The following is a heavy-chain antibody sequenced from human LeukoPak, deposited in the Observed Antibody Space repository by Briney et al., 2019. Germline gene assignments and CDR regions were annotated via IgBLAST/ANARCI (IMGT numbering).Heavy chain of an antibody. J-gene: IGHJ6*02. Sequence: GRSLRLSCAASGFTFSSYGMHWVRQAPGKGLEWVAVISYDGSNKYYADSVKGRFTISRDNSKDTLYLQMNSLRAGDTAVYYCAKDRDIATMDVWGQGTTVTVSS. CDR1: GFTFSSYG. V-gene: IGHV3-30*18. CDR2: ISYDGSNK. D-gene: IGHD5-12*01. CDR3: AKDRDIATMDV.